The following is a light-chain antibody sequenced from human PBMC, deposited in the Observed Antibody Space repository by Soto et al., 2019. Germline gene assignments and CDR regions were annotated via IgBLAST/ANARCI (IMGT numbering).Light chain of an antibody. Sequence: DLLLTQTSDSLAVSLGEGATINWKSSQSVLESSNKKNYLAWYQHKPGQPPKLLIYWASTRESGVPDRFSGSGSGTEFTLTISSLQPDDFAPYYCQHYNSYLEAFGQVGNVDI. J-gene: IGKJ1*01. CDR2: WAS. CDR1: QSVLESSNKKNY. V-gene: IGKV4-1*01. CDR3: QHYNSYLEA.